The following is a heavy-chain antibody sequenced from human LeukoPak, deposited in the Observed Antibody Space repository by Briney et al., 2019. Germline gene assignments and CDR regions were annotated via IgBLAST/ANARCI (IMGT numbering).Heavy chain of an antibody. J-gene: IGHJ5*02. CDR1: GGSISSNSYY. CDR3: ARNRYYYGSGNYGVPNWFDP. CDR2: IYYSGST. V-gene: IGHV4-39*01. Sequence: SETLSLTCTVSGGSISSNSYYWGWIRQSPGKGLEWIGSIYYSGSTYYNPSLKSRVTISVDTSKSQFSLKLSSVTAADTAMYYCARNRYYYGSGNYGVPNWFDPWGQGTLVTVSS. D-gene: IGHD3-10*01.